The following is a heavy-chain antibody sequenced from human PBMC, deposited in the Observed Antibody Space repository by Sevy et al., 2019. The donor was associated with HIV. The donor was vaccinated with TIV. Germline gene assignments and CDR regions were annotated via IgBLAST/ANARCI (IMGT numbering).Heavy chain of an antibody. J-gene: IGHJ4*02. V-gene: IGHV3-23*01. D-gene: IGHD3-22*01. CDR2: IGPNGDGR. CDR1: GFTFSSHA. Sequence: GGSLRLSCVASGFTFSSHAMNWVRQVPGKGLEWVSSIGPNGDGRYYADSVKGRFTISRDNSKSTLYLQMNSLRAEDTALYYCSKPIYFYDNSGYSGDYWGQGIRVTVSS. CDR3: SKPIYFYDNSGYSGDY.